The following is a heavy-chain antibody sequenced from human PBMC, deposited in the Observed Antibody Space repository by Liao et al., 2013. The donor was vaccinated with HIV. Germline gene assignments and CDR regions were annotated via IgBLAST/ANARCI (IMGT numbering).Heavy chain of an antibody. V-gene: IGHV4-39*07. J-gene: IGHJ3*02. D-gene: IGHD3-16*01. CDR1: GVSISTSSSY. CDR2: AYYTGST. CDR3: ATDVAGRGGAFDI. Sequence: QLQMQESGPGLVKPSETLSLTCTVSGVSISTSSSYWGWIRQPPGKGLEWIGSAYYTGSTYDNPSLKSRVTISVDTSKNQFSLKLRSLTAADTAVYFCATDVAGRGGAFDIWGRGRLVTVSS.